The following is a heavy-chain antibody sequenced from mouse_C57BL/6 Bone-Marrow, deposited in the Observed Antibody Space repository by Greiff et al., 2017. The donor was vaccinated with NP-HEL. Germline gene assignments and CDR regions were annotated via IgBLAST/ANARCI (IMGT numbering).Heavy chain of an antibody. V-gene: IGHV1-9*01. D-gene: IGHD2-1*01. CDR3: ASEFYYGKTDY. CDR2: ILPGSGST. J-gene: IGHJ4*01. Sequence: VQLQQSGAELMKPGASVKLSCKATGYTFTGYWIEWVKQRPGHGLEWIGEILPGSGSTNYNEKFKGTATFTADTSSNTAYMQRSSLTTEDSAIYCFASEFYYGKTDYWGQGTAVTVSS. CDR1: GYTFTGYW.